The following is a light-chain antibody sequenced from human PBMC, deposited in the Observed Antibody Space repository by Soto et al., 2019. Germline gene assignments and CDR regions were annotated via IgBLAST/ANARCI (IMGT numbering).Light chain of an antibody. J-gene: IGKJ1*01. CDR1: QSIRHY. Sequence: DLQMTQSPPTLSASVGDRVTITCRASQSIRHYLAWYQQMPGKAPKLLIYGASTLQSGVPSRFRGSGSGTEFTLTTSSRQPDDFGTYFCQHHNSYSQTFGQGTKVEIK. V-gene: IGKV1-5*01. CDR3: QHHNSYSQT. CDR2: GAS.